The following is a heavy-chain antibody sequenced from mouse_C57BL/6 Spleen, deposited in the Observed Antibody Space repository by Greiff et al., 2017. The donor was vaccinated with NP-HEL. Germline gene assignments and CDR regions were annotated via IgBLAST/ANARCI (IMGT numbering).Heavy chain of an antibody. CDR2: ISSGSSTI. CDR1: GFTFSDYG. V-gene: IGHV5-17*01. J-gene: IGHJ2*01. D-gene: IGHD1-1*01. CDR3: ARPTYYYGSTYYFDY. Sequence: EVKLMESGGGLVKPGGSLKLSCAASGFTFSDYGMHWVRQAPEKGLEWVAYISSGSSTIYYADTVKGRFTISRDNAKNTLFLQMTSLRSEDTAMYYCARPTYYYGSTYYFDYWGQGTTLTVSS.